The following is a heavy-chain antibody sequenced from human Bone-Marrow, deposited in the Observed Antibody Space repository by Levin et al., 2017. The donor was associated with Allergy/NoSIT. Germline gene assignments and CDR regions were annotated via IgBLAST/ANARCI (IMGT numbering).Heavy chain of an antibody. V-gene: IGHV3-30*03. CDR2: ISYDGSKK. CDR3: ATREGAFDI. Sequence: GGSLRLSCAASGFTFSSFGMHWVRQAPGKGLEWVAVISYDGSKKNYGDSVKGRFTISRDNSNNTVYLQMNSLRVEDTAVYYCATREGAFDIWGQGTMVTVSS. CDR1: GFTFSSFG. J-gene: IGHJ3*02.